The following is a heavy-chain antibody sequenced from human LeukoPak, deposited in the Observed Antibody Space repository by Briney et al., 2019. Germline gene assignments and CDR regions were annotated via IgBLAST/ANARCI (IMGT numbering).Heavy chain of an antibody. CDR3: AKLSSGWYYFDY. Sequence: PSETLSLTCTVSGGSISSYYWSWIRQPPGKGLEWIGYIDYSGSTNYNLSLKSRATISVDTSKNQFSLKLSSVTAADTAVYYCAKLSSGWYYFDYWGQGALVTVSS. CDR2: IDYSGST. D-gene: IGHD6-19*01. V-gene: IGHV4-59*01. J-gene: IGHJ4*02. CDR1: GGSISSYY.